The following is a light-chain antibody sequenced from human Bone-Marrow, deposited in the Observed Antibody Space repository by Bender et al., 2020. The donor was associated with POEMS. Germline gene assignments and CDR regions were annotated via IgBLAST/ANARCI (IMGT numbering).Light chain of an antibody. Sequence: QPVLTQSPSASASLGASVKLTCTLSSGHSDYAIAWHQHHPGKGPRFLIKLNGDGSHLKGDGIPDRFSGSTSGAERSLTISSLQSEDEADYYCQTWGTGILVFGGGTKLTVL. CDR2: LNGDGSH. CDR3: QTWGTGILV. J-gene: IGLJ2*01. CDR1: SGHSDYA. V-gene: IGLV4-69*01.